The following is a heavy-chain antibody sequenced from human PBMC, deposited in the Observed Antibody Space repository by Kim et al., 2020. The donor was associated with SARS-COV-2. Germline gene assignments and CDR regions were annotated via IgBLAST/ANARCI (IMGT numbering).Heavy chain of an antibody. CDR3: SRVPDDAFDI. Sequence: TTEYAASVKGRFNISRDDSKRIANLQMNTLKAEDTGVYYCSRVPDDAFDIWGQGTMVTVSS. CDR2: TT. V-gene: IGHV3-49*02. J-gene: IGHJ3*02.